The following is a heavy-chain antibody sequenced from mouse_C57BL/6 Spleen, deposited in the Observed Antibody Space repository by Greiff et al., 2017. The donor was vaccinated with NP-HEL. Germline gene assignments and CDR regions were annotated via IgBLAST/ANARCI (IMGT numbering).Heavy chain of an antibody. Sequence: QVQLQQSGAELVRPGASVKLSCKASGYTFTDYYINWVKQRPGQGLEWIARIYPGSGNTYYNEKFKGKATLTAEKSSSTAYMQLSSLTSEDSAVYFCARDYGSKLGLAYWGQGTLVTVSA. CDR1: GYTFTDYY. D-gene: IGHD1-1*01. CDR3: ARDYGSKLGLAY. V-gene: IGHV1-76*01. J-gene: IGHJ3*01. CDR2: IYPGSGNT.